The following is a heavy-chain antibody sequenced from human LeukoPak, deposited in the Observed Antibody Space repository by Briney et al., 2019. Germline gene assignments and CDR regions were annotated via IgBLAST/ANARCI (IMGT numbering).Heavy chain of an antibody. V-gene: IGHV3-23*01. D-gene: IGHD6-6*01. CDR2: ISAGGYNT. CDR3: AKGSEIAACPDY. J-gene: IGHJ4*02. Sequence: GGSLRLSCAASGFTFSSYAMSWVRQAPGKGLEWVSSISAGGYNTYYADSVKGRFTISRDNSKNTLYLQMNSLRAEDTAVYYCAKGSEIAACPDYWGQGTLVTVSS. CDR1: GFTFSSYA.